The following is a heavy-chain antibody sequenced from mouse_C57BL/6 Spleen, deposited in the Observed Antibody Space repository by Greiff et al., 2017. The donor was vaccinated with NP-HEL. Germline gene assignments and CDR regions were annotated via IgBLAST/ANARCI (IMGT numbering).Heavy chain of an antibody. CDR1: GFSLTSYG. CDR3: ASDVSFSWFAY. V-gene: IGHV2-2*01. J-gene: IGHJ3*01. CDR2: IWSGGST. Sequence: VQLVESGPGLVQPSQSLSITCTVSGFSLTSYGVHWVRQSPGKGLEWLGVIWSGGSTDYNAAFISRLSISKDNSKSQVFFKMNSLQADDTAIYYCASDVSFSWFAYWGQGTLVTVSA.